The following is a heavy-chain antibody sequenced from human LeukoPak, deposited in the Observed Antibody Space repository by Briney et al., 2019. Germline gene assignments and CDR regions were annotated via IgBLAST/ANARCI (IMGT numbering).Heavy chain of an antibody. CDR2: ISSGGSNT. Sequence: AGSLRLSCAVSGFTFTNYCMGWIRQAPGQGLEWVGYISSGGSNTTHAESVKGRLTMSTDNAENTLYLQLNSLRAEDTAAYSCASRPAAGRCFVYWGQGTLVTVSS. V-gene: IGHV3-11*01. J-gene: IGHJ4*02. D-gene: IGHD6-13*01. CDR1: GFTFTNYC. CDR3: ASRPAAGRCFVY.